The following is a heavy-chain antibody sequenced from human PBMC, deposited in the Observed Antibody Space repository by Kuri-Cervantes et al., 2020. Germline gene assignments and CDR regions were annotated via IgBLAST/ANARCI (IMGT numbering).Heavy chain of an antibody. V-gene: IGHV3-30-3*01. CDR2: ISYDGSNK. J-gene: IGHJ3*02. D-gene: IGHD5-12*01. CDR3: ARDFGGRVATITLRAFDI. CDR1: GFTFSSYA. Sequence: GESLKISCAASGFTFSSYAMHWVRQAPGKGLEWVAVISYDGSNKYYADSVKGRFTISRDNSKNTLYLQMNSLRAEDTAVYYCARDFGGRVATITLRAFDIWGQGTMVTVSS.